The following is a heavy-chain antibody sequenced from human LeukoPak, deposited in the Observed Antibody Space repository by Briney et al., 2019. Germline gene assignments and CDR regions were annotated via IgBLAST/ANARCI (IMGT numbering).Heavy chain of an antibody. CDR2: IFYSGST. Sequence: KPSETLSLTCTVYGASINSDTSYWAWLRQPPGKGLDWVGNIFYSGSTSYKPSLKSWVTISVDTSKNQFSLKLSSVTAADTAVYYCARLGCTNGVCYSRDAFDIWGQGTMVTVSS. J-gene: IGHJ3*02. CDR3: ARLGCTNGVCYSRDAFDI. V-gene: IGHV4-39*07. D-gene: IGHD2-8*01. CDR1: GASINSDTSY.